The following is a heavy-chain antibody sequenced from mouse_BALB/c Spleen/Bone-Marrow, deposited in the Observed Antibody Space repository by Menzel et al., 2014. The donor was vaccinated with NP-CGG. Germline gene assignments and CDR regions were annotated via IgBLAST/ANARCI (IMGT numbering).Heavy chain of an antibody. D-gene: IGHD1-1*02. J-gene: IGHJ4*01. CDR3: TRSGNAMDY. V-gene: IGHV1-5*01. CDR1: GYAFTSYW. CDR2: IYPGISDT. Sequence: EVQLQESGTVLARPGASVKMSCKASGYAFTSYWMHWVKQRPGQGLEWIGAIYPGISDTSYNQKFKGKAKLTAVTSTTTAYMDLSSLTNEDSAVYYCTRSGNAMDYWGQGTPVTVSS.